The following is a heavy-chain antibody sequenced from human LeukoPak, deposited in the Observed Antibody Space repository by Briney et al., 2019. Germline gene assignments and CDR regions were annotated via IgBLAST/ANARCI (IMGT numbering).Heavy chain of an antibody. CDR2: IYYRGST. D-gene: IGHD6-13*01. J-gene: IGHJ4*02. Sequence: TSETLSLTCTVSGGSISSYYWSWIRQPPGKGLEWIGYIYYRGSTNYNSSLKSRVTISLDTSKNQFSLKLNSVTAADTAVYYCARQRYSSSWYIDYWGQGTLVTVSS. CDR3: ARQRYSSSWYIDY. CDR1: GGSISSYY. V-gene: IGHV4-59*01.